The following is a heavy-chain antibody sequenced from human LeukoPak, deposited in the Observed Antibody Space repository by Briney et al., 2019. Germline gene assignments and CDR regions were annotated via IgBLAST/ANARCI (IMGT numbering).Heavy chain of an antibody. CDR2: IYYSGST. D-gene: IGHD5-12*01. CDR3: ARRLTTVDNAFDI. CDR1: GGSISNYY. J-gene: IGHJ3*02. Sequence: SETLPLTCTVSGGSISNYYWSWIRQPPGKGLEWIGYIYYSGSTNYSPSLKSRVTISVDTSKNQFSLKLSSVTAADTAVYYCARRLTTVDNAFDIWGQGTMVTVSS. V-gene: IGHV4-59*01.